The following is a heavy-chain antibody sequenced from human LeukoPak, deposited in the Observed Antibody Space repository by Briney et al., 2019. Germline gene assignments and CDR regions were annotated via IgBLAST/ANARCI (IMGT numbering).Heavy chain of an antibody. CDR2: IIPILGIA. CDR3: ARDEGVVVAAGEFFDY. Sequence: SVKVSCKAFGATFSSYAISWGRQAPGQGLEWMGRIIPILGIANYAQKFQGRVTITADKSTSTAYMELSSLRSEDTAVYYCARDEGVVVAAGEFFDYWGQGTLVTVSS. CDR1: GATFSSYA. V-gene: IGHV1-69*04. J-gene: IGHJ4*02. D-gene: IGHD2-15*01.